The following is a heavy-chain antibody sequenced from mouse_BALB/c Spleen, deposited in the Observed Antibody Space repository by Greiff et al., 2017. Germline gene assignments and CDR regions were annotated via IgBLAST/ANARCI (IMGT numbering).Heavy chain of an antibody. CDR1: GYTFTSYW. D-gene: IGHD4-1*01. J-gene: IGHJ1*01. CDR2: IYPSDSYT. V-gene: IGHV1-69*02. Sequence: QVQLKQPGAELVRPGASVKLSCKASGYTFTSYWINWVKQRPGQGLEWIGNIYPSDSYTNYNQKFKDKATLTVDKSSSTAYMQLSSPTSEDSAVYYCTRWDSWYFDVWGAGTTVTVSS. CDR3: TRWDSWYFDV.